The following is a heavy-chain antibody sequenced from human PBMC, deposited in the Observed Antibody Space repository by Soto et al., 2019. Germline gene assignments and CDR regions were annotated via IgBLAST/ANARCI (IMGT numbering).Heavy chain of an antibody. CDR3: ARARGGYMDY. CDR1: GGSISSYY. D-gene: IGHD2-15*01. Sequence: QVQLQESGPGLVKPSETLSLTCTVSGGSISSYYWSWIRQPPGKGLEWIGYIYYSGSTNYNPSLKGRVPISVDPSRNQSSLKLGSVTAADTAVYSCARARGGYMDYWGQGTLVTVSS. V-gene: IGHV4-59*01. J-gene: IGHJ4*02. CDR2: IYYSGST.